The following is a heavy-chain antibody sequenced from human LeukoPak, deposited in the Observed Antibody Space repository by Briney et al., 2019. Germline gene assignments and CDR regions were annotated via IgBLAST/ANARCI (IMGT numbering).Heavy chain of an antibody. CDR1: GCTFSSYS. CDR2: ISSSSYV. Sequence: GGSLRLSCAASGCTFSSYSMNWVRQAPGKGLEWVSSISSSSYVYYADSVKGRFTISRDNAKNSLYLQVNSLRAEDTAVYYCARDLDDYGDYWPLGYWGQGTLVTVSS. V-gene: IGHV3-21*01. D-gene: IGHD4-17*01. J-gene: IGHJ4*02. CDR3: ARDLDDYGDYWPLGY.